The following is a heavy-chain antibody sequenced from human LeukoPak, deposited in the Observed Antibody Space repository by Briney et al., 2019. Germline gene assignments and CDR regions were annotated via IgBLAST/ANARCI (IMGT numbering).Heavy chain of an antibody. CDR2: IIPIFGTT. J-gene: IGHJ4*02. Sequence: SVKVSCKASGDTFRSYGINSVRQAPGQGLEWMGRIIPIFGTTNYAQKFQGRVTITTDESTSTAYMELSSLRSEDTAIYYCARDSLKTATPLDYWGQGTLVTVSS. D-gene: IGHD1-26*01. CDR3: ARDSLKTATPLDY. V-gene: IGHV1-69*05. CDR1: GDTFRSYG.